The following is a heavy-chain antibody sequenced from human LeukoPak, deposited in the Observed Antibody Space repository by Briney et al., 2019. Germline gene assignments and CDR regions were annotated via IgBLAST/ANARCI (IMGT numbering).Heavy chain of an antibody. CDR1: GFTFSSYG. V-gene: IGHV3-33*01. CDR2: IWYDGSNK. J-gene: IGHJ4*02. Sequence: PGRSLRLSCAASGFTFSSYGMHWVRQAPGKGLEGVAVIWYDGSNKYYADSVKGRFTISRDNSKNTLYLQMNSLRAEDTAVYYCARGEYQLVLDYWGQGTLVTVSS. CDR3: ARGEYQLVLDY. D-gene: IGHD3-16*01.